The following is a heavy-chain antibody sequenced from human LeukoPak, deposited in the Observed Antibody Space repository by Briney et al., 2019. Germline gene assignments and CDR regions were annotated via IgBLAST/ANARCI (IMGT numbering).Heavy chain of an antibody. CDR3: ARAVGPRYCSSTSCPSDYMDV. D-gene: IGHD2-2*01. J-gene: IGHJ6*03. CDR2: INPNSGGT. Sequence: ASVKVSCKASGYTFTGYYMHWVRQAPGQGLEWMGWINPNSGGTNYAQKFQGRVTMTRDTSTSTVYMELSSLRSEDTAVYYCARAVGPRYCSSTSCPSDYMDVWGKGTTVTVSS. CDR1: GYTFTGYY. V-gene: IGHV1-2*02.